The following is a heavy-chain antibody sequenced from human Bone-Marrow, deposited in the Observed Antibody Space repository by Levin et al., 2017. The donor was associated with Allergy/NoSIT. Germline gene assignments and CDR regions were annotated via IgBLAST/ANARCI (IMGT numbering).Heavy chain of an antibody. V-gene: IGHV1-8*01. D-gene: IGHD2-15*01. CDR2: INPNSGNT. CDR1: GYSFTSYN. Sequence: GESLKISCKTSGYSFTSYNVYWVRQAPGQGLEWMGYINPNSGNTGYAQKFQGRVIMTRNSSITTAYMELSGLRFEDTTIYYCARGDCYSGSCYGPDWFDPWGQGTQVTVSS. CDR3: ARGDCYSGSCYGPDWFDP. J-gene: IGHJ5*02.